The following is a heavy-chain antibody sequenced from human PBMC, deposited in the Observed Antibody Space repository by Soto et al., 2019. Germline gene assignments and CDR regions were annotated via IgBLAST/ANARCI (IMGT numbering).Heavy chain of an antibody. CDR2: LKGKTDGGTT. D-gene: IGHD4-17*01. V-gene: IGHV3-15*07. CDR1: GFIFTNAW. Sequence: GGSLRLSCAVSGFIFTNAWMNWVRQTPGKGLEWVGRLKGKTDGGTTDYADLVKGRFTISGDESKNTVFLQMNSLETEDTAVYYCATSGTMVYGDSTRPHFDYWGRGTLVTVSS. J-gene: IGHJ4*02. CDR3: ATSGTMVYGDSTRPHFDY.